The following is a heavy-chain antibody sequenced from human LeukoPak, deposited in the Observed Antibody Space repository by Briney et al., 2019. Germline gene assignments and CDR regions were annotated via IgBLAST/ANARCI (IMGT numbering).Heavy chain of an antibody. CDR3: ARGVAAAARGY. V-gene: IGHV4-30-4*01. D-gene: IGHD6-13*01. CDR2: IYYSGST. J-gene: IGHJ4*02. Sequence: MPSETLSLTCTVSGDSISSGDYYWSWIRQPPGKGLEWIGYIYYSGSTYYNPSLKSRVTISVDTSKNEFSLKLSSVTAADTAVYYCARGVAAAARGYWGQGTLVTVSS. CDR1: GDSISSGDYY.